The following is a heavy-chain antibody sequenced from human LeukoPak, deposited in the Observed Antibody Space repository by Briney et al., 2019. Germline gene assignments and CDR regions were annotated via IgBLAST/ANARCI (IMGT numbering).Heavy chain of an antibody. CDR1: GFTFNKYW. D-gene: IGHD3-22*01. J-gene: IGHJ4*02. CDR2: INQDDSQI. Sequence: GGSLRLSCAASGFTFNKYWLTWVRQAPGKGLEWVANINQDDSQIYYLESVEGRFSISRDNAKNSLYLQMNSLRAEDTAVYYCARGYDSSGDLFDYWGQGTLVTVSS. CDR3: ARGYDSSGDLFDY. V-gene: IGHV3-7*04.